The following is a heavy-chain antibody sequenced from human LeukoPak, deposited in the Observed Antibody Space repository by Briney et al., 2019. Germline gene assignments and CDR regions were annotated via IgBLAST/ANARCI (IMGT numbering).Heavy chain of an antibody. CDR3: ARVSGSYYRGVDY. J-gene: IGHJ4*02. CDR2: IYTSGST. D-gene: IGHD1-26*01. CDR1: GGSISSGSYY. Sequence: SETLSLTCTVSGGSISSGSYYWSWIRQPAGKGLEWIGRIYTSGSTNYNPSLKSRVTISVDTSKNQFSLKLSSVTAADTAVYYCARVSGSYYRGVDYWGQGTLVTVSS. V-gene: IGHV4-61*02.